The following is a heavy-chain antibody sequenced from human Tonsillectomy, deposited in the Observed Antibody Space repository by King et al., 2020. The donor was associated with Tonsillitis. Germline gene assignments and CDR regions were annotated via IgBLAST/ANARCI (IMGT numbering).Heavy chain of an antibody. Sequence: VQLQESGPGLVKPSETLSLTCTVSGGSISSYYWSWIRQPPGKGLEWIGYIYCSGSTNYNPSLKSRVTISVDTSKNQFSLKLSSVTAADTAVYYCARKASSGWYAALFDYWGQGTLVTVSS. CDR1: GGSISSYY. CDR3: ARKASSGWYAALFDY. D-gene: IGHD6-19*01. J-gene: IGHJ4*01. V-gene: IGHV4-59*01. CDR2: IYCSGST.